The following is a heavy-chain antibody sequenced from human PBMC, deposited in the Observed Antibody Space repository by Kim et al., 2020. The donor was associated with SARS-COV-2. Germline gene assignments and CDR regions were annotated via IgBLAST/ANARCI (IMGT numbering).Heavy chain of an antibody. CDR2: IWYDGSNK. CDR3: ARDILTGYSSGWAPDAFDI. J-gene: IGHJ3*02. CDR1: GFTFSSYG. V-gene: IGHV3-33*08. D-gene: IGHD6-19*01. Sequence: GGSLRLSCAASGFTFSSYGMHWVRQAPGKGLEWVAVIWYDGSNKYYADSVKGRFTISRDNSKNTLYLQMNSLRAEDTAVYYCARDILTGYSSGWAPDAFDIWGQGTMVTVSS.